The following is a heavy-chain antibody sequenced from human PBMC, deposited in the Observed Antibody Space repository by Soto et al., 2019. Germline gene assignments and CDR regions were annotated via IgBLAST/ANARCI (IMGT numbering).Heavy chain of an antibody. J-gene: IGHJ6*03. CDR2: IYYSGST. CDR3: ARLEPYYYGSGSYSRNLGYYMDV. V-gene: IGHV4-39*01. D-gene: IGHD3-10*01. CDR1: GGSISSSSYY. Sequence: QLQLQESGPGLVKPSETLSLTCTVSGGSISSSSYYWGWIRQPPGKGLEWIGSIYYSGSTYYNPSLKSRVTISVDTSKNQFSLKLSSVTAADTAVYYCARLEPYYYGSGSYSRNLGYYMDVWGKGTTVTVSS.